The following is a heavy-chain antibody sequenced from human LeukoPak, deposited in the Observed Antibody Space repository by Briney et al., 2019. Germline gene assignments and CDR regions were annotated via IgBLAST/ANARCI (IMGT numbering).Heavy chain of an antibody. CDR2: INPSAGST. Sequence: ASVKASCKASGYTFTSYYMHWVRQAPGQGLEWMGIINPSAGSTNYAQKFHGRVTMPRDMSTKTVYMELSSLRSEDTAVYYCARDQGCSSTSCFIDYWGQGPLVTVSS. CDR3: ARDQGCSSTSCFIDY. J-gene: IGHJ4*02. V-gene: IGHV1-46*01. CDR1: GYTFTSYY. D-gene: IGHD2-2*01.